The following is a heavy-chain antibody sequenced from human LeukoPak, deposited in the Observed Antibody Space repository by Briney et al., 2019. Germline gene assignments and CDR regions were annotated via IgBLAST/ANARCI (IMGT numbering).Heavy chain of an antibody. J-gene: IGHJ4*02. V-gene: IGHV4-61*02. CDR2: IYTSGRT. CDR3: ARAGYDILTGYYAPRGFDY. CDR1: GGSISSGSYY. Sequence: SETLSLTCTVSGGSISSGSYYWGWIRQPAGKGLEWIGRIYTSGRTNYHPSLKSRVTISVDTSKNQFSLKLSSVTAADTAVYYCARAGYDILTGYYAPRGFDYWGQGTLVTVSS. D-gene: IGHD3-9*01.